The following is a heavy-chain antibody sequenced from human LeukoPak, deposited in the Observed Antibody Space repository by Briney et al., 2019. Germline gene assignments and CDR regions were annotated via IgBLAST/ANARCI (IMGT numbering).Heavy chain of an antibody. Sequence: GGSLRLSCAASGFTVSSNYMSWVRQAPGKGLEWVSVIYSGGSTYYADSVKGRFTISRDNSKNTLYLQMNSLRAEDTAVYYCAKDKGFYYGSGSYFDYWGQGTLVTVSS. J-gene: IGHJ4*02. CDR2: IYSGGST. CDR1: GFTVSSNY. V-gene: IGHV3-66*01. D-gene: IGHD3-10*01. CDR3: AKDKGFYYGSGSYFDY.